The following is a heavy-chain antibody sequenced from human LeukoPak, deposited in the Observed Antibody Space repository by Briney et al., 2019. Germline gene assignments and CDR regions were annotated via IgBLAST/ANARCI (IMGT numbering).Heavy chain of an antibody. CDR3: ARVKTMIVVVSLFDY. J-gene: IGHJ4*02. CDR2: IKPNSGGT. V-gene: IGHV1-2*06. Sequence: ASVKVSCKASGYTFTGYYMHWVRQAPGQGLEWMGRIKPNSGGTNYAQKFQGRVTMTRDTSISTAFMELSRLRSDDTAVYYCARVKTMIVVVSLFDYWGQGTLVTVSS. D-gene: IGHD3-22*01. CDR1: GYTFTGYY.